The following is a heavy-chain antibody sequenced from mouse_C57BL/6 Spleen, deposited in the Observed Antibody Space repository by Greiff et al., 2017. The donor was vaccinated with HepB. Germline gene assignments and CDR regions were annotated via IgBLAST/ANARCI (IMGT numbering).Heavy chain of an antibody. V-gene: IGHV1-72*01. Sequence: MESCKASGYTFTSYWMHWVKQRPGRGLEWIGRIDPNSGGTKYNEKFKSKATLTVDKPSSTAYMQRSSLTSEDSAVYYCARRGYSNHGAMDYWGQGTSVTVSS. D-gene: IGHD2-5*01. J-gene: IGHJ4*01. CDR1: GYTFTSYW. CDR3: ARRGYSNHGAMDY. CDR2: IDPNSGGT.